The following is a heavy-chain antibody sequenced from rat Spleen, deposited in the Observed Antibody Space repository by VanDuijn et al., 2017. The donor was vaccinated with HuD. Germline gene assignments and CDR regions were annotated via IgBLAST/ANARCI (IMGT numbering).Heavy chain of an antibody. CDR2: ITNASGRT. CDR1: GFTFNNYW. D-gene: IGHD1-6*01. Sequence: EVQLVESGGGLVQPGGSLKLSCVASGFTFNNYWMTWIRQAPGKGLEWVASITNASGRTYYPDSVKGRFTISRDTAQNTLYLQMNSLRSEDTATDYCARGGFFRYWGQGVMVTVSS. J-gene: IGHJ2*01. CDR3: ARGGFFRY. V-gene: IGHV5-31*01.